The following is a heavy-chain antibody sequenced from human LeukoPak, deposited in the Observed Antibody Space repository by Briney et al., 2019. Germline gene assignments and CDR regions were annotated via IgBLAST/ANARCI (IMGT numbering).Heavy chain of an antibody. J-gene: IGHJ4*02. Sequence: PSETLSLTCSLSVHPISSYYGSWIRQPPGKGLEWIGYIYYTGSTNYNPSLKGRVTISVDTSKNQFSLKLSSVTAADTAVYYCVGYKLNIFDYWGQGALVTVSS. CDR3: VGYKLNIFDY. D-gene: IGHD5-24*01. CDR1: VHPISSYY. V-gene: IGHV4-59*08. CDR2: IYYTGST.